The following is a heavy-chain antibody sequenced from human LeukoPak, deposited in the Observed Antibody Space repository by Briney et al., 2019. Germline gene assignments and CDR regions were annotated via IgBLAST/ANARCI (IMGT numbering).Heavy chain of an antibody. CDR1: GFTFDDYA. V-gene: IGHV3-9*01. CDR3: AKDIDDYGGNSGLDY. Sequence: GGSLRLSCAASGFTFDDYAMHWVRQAPGKGLEWVSGISWNSGSIGYADSVKGRFTISRDNAKNSLYLQMNSLRAEDTALYYCAKDIDDYGGNSGLDYWGQGTLVTVSS. D-gene: IGHD4-23*01. CDR2: ISWNSGSI. J-gene: IGHJ4*02.